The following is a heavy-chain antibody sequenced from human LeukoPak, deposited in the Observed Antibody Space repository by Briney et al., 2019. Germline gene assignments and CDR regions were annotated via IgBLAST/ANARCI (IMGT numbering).Heavy chain of an antibody. D-gene: IGHD3-22*01. CDR1: GGSISSYY. V-gene: IGHV4-59*01. CDR3: ARVGLYYDSSGYYYFDY. J-gene: IGHJ4*02. Sequence: SETLSLTCTVSGGSISSYYWNWIRQPPGKGLEWIGYIYYSGSTNYNPSLKSRVTISVVTSKNQFSLKLSSVTAADTAVYYCARVGLYYDSSGYYYFDYWGQGTLVTVSS. CDR2: IYYSGST.